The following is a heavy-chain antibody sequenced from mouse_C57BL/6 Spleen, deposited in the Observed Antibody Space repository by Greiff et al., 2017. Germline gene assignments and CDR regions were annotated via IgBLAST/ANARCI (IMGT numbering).Heavy chain of an antibody. CDR1: GYTFTSYD. V-gene: IGHV1-85*01. D-gene: IGHD1-1*01. CDR2: IYPRDGST. Sequence: ESGPELVKPGASVKLSCKASGYTFTSYDINWVKQRPGQGLEWIGWIYPRDGSTKYKEKFKGKATLTVDTSSSTAYMELHSLTSEDSAVYFCASPHYYGSSPPFDVWGTGTTVTVSS. CDR3: ASPHYYGSSPPFDV. J-gene: IGHJ1*03.